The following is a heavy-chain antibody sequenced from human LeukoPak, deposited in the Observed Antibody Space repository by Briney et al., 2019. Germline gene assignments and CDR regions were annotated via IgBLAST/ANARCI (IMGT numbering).Heavy chain of an antibody. V-gene: IGHV4-39*01. Sequence: PSETLSLTCTVSGGSISSSSYYWGWIRQPPGKGLEWIGSIYYSGSTYYNPSLKSRVTISVDTSKNQFSLKLSSVTAADTAVYYCAVDCTNGVCYTDYWGQGTLVTVSS. J-gene: IGHJ4*02. D-gene: IGHD2-8*01. CDR1: GGSISSSSYY. CDR3: AVDCTNGVCYTDY. CDR2: IYYSGST.